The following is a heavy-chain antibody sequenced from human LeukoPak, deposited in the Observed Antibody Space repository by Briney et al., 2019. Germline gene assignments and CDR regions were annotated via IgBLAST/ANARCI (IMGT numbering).Heavy chain of an antibody. CDR3: ARDHNILTGYYVGNWFDP. CDR2: IYTSGGT. D-gene: IGHD3-9*01. CDR1: GGSISSYY. Sequence: SETPSLTCTVSGGSISSYYWSWIRQPAGKGLEWIGRIYTSGGTNYNPSLKSRVTMSVDTSKNQFSLKLSSVTAADTAVYYCARDHNILTGYYVGNWFDPWGQGTLVTVSS. V-gene: IGHV4-4*07. J-gene: IGHJ5*02.